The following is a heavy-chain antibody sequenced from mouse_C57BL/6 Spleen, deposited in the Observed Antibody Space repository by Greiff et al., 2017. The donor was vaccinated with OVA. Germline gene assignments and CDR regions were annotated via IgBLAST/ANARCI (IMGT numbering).Heavy chain of an antibody. CDR3: ARLDDYDGAYFDY. CDR1: GYTFTSYW. Sequence: QVQLKQPGAELVRPGSSVKLSCKASGYTFTSYWMHWVKQRPIQGLEWIGNIDPSDSETHYNQKFKDKATLTVDKSSSTAYMQLSSLTSEDSAVYYCARLDDYDGAYFDYWGQGTTLTVSS. D-gene: IGHD2-4*01. CDR2: IDPSDSET. V-gene: IGHV1-52*01. J-gene: IGHJ2*01.